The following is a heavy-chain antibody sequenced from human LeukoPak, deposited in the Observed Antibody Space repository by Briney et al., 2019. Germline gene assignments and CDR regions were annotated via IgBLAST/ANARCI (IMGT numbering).Heavy chain of an antibody. CDR3: ARILDPVGYYYYYYMDV. CDR1: GYTFTSYG. J-gene: IGHJ6*03. D-gene: IGHD2-15*01. Sequence: ASVKVSCKASGYTFTSYGISWVRQAPGQGLEWMGWISAYNGNTHYAQKLQGRVTMTTDTSTSTAYMELRSLRSDDTAVYYCARILDPVGYYYYYYMDVWGKGTTVTVSS. V-gene: IGHV1-18*01. CDR2: ISAYNGNT.